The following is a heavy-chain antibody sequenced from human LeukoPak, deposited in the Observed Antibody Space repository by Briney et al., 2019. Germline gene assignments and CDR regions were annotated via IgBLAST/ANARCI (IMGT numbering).Heavy chain of an antibody. Sequence: SETLSLTCTVSGGSISSYYWSWIRQPPGKGLERIGYIYYSGSTNYNPSLKSRVTISVDASKNQFSLKLSSVTAADKAVYYCARSCRILDIVATIRARLGGNGFDIWGQGTMVTVSS. J-gene: IGHJ3*02. CDR2: IYYSGST. D-gene: IGHD5-12*01. CDR3: ARSCRILDIVATIRARLGGNGFDI. CDR1: GGSISSYY. V-gene: IGHV4-59*12.